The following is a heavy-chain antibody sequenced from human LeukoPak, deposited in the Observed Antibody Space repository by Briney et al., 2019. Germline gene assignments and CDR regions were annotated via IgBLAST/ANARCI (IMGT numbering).Heavy chain of an antibody. J-gene: IGHJ4*02. CDR1: GFTFRIYA. Sequence: GGSLRLSCTGSGFTFRIYAMGWVRQAPGKGLEWVSSISASENTTFYADSVKGRFTISRDNSKNTLYLQMNSLRADDTAVYYCAKKYSYFDSWGQGTLVTVSS. D-gene: IGHD2/OR15-2a*01. CDR3: AKKYSYFDS. CDR2: ISASENTT. V-gene: IGHV3-23*01.